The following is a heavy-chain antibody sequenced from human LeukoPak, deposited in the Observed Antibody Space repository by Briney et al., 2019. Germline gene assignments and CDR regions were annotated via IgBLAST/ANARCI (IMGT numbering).Heavy chain of an antibody. D-gene: IGHD2-15*01. CDR3: AKTRGGPTSPDDY. J-gene: IGHJ4*02. CDR1: GFTFRSYD. CDR2: ISTSGGST. Sequence: GGSLRLSCTASGFTFRSYDMSWVRQAPGKGLEWVSSISTSGGSTYYADSVKGRFTISRDNSKNTLYLQMNSLRAEDTAVYYCAKTRGGPTSPDDYWGQGTLVTVSS. V-gene: IGHV3-23*01.